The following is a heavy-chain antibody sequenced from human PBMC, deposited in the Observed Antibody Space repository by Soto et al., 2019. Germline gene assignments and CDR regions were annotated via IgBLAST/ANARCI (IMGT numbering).Heavy chain of an antibody. D-gene: IGHD3-10*01. V-gene: IGHV1-69*06. Sequence: SVKVSCKASGGTFSSYAISWVRQAPGQGLEWMGGIIPIFGTANYAQKFQGRVTITADKSTSTAYMELSSLRSEDTAVYYCARDYALGITMVRNNWFDPWGQGTQVTVSS. CDR2: IIPIFGTA. CDR1: GGTFSSYA. J-gene: IGHJ5*02. CDR3: ARDYALGITMVRNNWFDP.